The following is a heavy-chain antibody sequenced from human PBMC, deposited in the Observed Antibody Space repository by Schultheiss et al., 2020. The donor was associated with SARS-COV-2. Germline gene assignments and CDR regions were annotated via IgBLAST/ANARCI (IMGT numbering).Heavy chain of an antibody. CDR1: GFTFSSYA. V-gene: IGHV3-23*01. CDR3: ARTGEITIFGFDY. J-gene: IGHJ4*02. Sequence: GGSLRLSCAASGFTFSSYAMSWVRQAPGKGLEWVSAISGSGGSTYYADSVKGRFTISRDNAKNSLYLQMNSLRAEDTAVYYCARTGEITIFGFDYWGQGTLVTVSS. CDR2: ISGSGGST. D-gene: IGHD3-3*01.